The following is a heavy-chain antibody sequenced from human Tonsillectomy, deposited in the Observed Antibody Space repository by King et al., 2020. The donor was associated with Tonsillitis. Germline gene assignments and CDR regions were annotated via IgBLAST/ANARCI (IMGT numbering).Heavy chain of an antibody. V-gene: IGHV3-30-3*01. CDR3: ARVHIPGFGELEPLDY. CDR1: GFTFSSYA. D-gene: IGHD3-10*01. Sequence: QLVQSGGGVVQPGRSLRLSCAASGFTFSSYAMHWVRQAPGKGLEWVAIISYDGSNKYYADSLKGRFTISRDNSKNTLYLQMDSLRADDTAVYYCARVHIPGFGELEPLDYWGQGPLVTVSS. J-gene: IGHJ4*02. CDR2: ISYDGSNK.